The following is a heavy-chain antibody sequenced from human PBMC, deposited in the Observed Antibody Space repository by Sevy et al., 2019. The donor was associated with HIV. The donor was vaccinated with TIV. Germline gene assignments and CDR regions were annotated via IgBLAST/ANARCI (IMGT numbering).Heavy chain of an antibody. V-gene: IGHV3-74*01. CDR2: MKTDGSST. CDR1: GFDFSSHW. Sequence: GGSLRLSCEASGFDFSSHWMQWVRRAPGKGLVWVSRMKTDGSSTNYADSVKGRFTISRDNAKNTLYLEMNNLRDEGTALYYCATPRFDFWGPGTLVTVSS. J-gene: IGHJ4*02. CDR3: ATPRFDF.